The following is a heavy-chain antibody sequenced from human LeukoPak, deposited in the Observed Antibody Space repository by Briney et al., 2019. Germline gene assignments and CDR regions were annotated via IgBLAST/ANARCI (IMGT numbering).Heavy chain of an antibody. CDR1: GFTFSAYS. J-gene: IGHJ4*02. Sequence: PGGSLRLSCAASGFTFSAYSINWVRQAPGRGLEWVSSISSSGTYIYYADSVKGRFTISRDNSKNTLYLQMNSLRAEDTAVYYCARELLGAFDYWGQGTLVTVSS. V-gene: IGHV3-21*01. CDR2: ISSSGTYI. CDR3: ARELLGAFDY. D-gene: IGHD7-27*01.